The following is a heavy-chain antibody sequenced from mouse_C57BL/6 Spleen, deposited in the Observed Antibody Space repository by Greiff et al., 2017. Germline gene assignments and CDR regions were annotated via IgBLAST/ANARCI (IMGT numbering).Heavy chain of an antibody. CDR3: ARHEGYGRGFAY. CDR2: IWSDGST. CDR1: GFSLTSYG. D-gene: IGHD1-1*01. Sequence: QVQLKQSGPGLVAPSQSLSITCTVSGFSLTSYGVHWVRQPPGQGLEWLVVIWSDGSTTYNSALKSRLSISKDNSKSQVFLKMNSLQTDDTAMYYCARHEGYGRGFAYWGQGTLVTVSA. J-gene: IGHJ3*01. V-gene: IGHV2-6-1*01.